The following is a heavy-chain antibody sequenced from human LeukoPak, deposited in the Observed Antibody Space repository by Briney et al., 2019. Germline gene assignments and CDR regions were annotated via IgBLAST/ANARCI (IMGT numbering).Heavy chain of an antibody. D-gene: IGHD5-18*01. J-gene: IGHJ4*02. CDR3: ARALWSEGFFDY. CDR2: ISSSSSYI. Sequence: GGSLRLSCAASGFTFSSYSMNWVRQAPGKGLEWVSSISSSSSYIYYADSVKGRFTISRDNAKNSLYLPMNSQRAEDTAVYYCARALWSEGFFDYWGQGTLVTVSS. V-gene: IGHV3-21*01. CDR1: GFTFSSYS.